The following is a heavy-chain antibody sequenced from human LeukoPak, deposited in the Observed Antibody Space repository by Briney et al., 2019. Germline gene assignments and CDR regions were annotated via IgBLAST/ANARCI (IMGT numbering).Heavy chain of an antibody. D-gene: IGHD3-22*01. CDR3: ARVYDSSGYYYNYYFDY. Sequence: PSQTLSLTCTVSGGSISSGDYYWSWIRQPPGKGLEWIGYIYYSGSTYYNPSLKSRVTISVDTSKNRFSLKLSSVTAADTAVYYCARVYDSSGYYYNYYFDYWGQGTLVTVSS. CDR1: GGSISSGDYY. CDR2: IYYSGST. J-gene: IGHJ4*02. V-gene: IGHV4-30-4*08.